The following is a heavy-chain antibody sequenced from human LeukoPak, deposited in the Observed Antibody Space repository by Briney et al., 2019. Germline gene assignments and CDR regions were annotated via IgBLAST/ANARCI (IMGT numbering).Heavy chain of an antibody. Sequence: SETLSLTCAVYGGSFSGYYWSWIRQPPGKGLEWVGYIYYSGSTYYNPSLKSRVTISVDTSKNQFSLKLSSVTAADTAVYYCARGRVDSYGFLLEDYWGQGTLVTVSS. D-gene: IGHD5-18*01. CDR3: ARGRVDSYGFLLEDY. CDR1: GGSFSGYY. J-gene: IGHJ4*02. CDR2: IYYSGST. V-gene: IGHV4-30-4*08.